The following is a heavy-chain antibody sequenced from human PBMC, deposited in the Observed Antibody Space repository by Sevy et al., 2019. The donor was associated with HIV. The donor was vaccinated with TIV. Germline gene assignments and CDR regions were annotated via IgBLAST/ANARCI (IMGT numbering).Heavy chain of an antibody. CDR1: GFTFNTHA. CDR3: AKALNPSLESMIEVVLRTLKGFDV. CDR2: ISGPGLST. V-gene: IGHV3-23*01. D-gene: IGHD3-22*01. Sequence: GGSLRLSCAASGFTFNTHAMTWVRQAPGKGLEWVSVISGPGLSTYYADSVNGRVTISKDNSKNTLYLQMNSLRADDTSTYYCAKALNPSLESMIEVVLRTLKGFDVWGQGTMVTVSS. J-gene: IGHJ3*01.